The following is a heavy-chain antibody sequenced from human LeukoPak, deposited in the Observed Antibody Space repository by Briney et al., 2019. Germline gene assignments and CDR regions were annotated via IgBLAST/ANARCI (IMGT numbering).Heavy chain of an antibody. CDR3: ARRDFWSGYHFDY. Sequence: GGSLRLSCAASGFTFSRYWMSWVRQAPGKGLEWVANIKQDGSEKNYVDSVKGRFTISRDNAKNSLYLQMNSLRAEDTAVYYCARRDFWSGYHFDYWGQGTLVTVSS. V-gene: IGHV3-7*01. CDR2: IKQDGSEK. J-gene: IGHJ4*02. CDR1: GFTFSRYW. D-gene: IGHD3-3*01.